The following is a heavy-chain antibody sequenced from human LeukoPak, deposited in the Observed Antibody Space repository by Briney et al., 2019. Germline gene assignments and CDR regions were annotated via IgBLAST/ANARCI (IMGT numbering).Heavy chain of an antibody. J-gene: IGHJ4*02. CDR1: GFSFCDYA. Sequence: PGGSVRLSCTASGFSFCDYAMSWVRQAPGKGLEWVGFIRSKAYGGTTEYAASVKGRFTISRDDSKSIAYLQMNSRKTEDTAVYYCTSSGYSYGYYFDYWGQGTLVTVSS. CDR3: TSSGYSYGYYFDY. CDR2: IRSKAYGGTT. V-gene: IGHV3-49*04. D-gene: IGHD5-18*01.